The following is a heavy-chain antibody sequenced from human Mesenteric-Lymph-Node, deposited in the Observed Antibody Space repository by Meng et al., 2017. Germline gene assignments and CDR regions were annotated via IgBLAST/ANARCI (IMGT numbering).Heavy chain of an antibody. V-gene: IGHV3-15*01. CDR1: GFTFSNAW. CDR3: ARAYYYGSGSYWA. Sequence: GESLKISCAASGFTFSNAWMTWVRQAPGKGLEWVGHIKSKPDGGTTDYAAPVKGRFIISRDESKNTLYLQMNSLKTEDTAVYYCARAYYYGSGSYWAWGQGTLVTVSS. D-gene: IGHD3-10*01. CDR2: IKSKPDGGTT. J-gene: IGHJ5*02.